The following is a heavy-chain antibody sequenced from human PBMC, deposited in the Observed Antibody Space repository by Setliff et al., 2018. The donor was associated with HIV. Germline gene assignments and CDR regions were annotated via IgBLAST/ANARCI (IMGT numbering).Heavy chain of an antibody. J-gene: IGHJ6*02. CDR1: GGTLSNYG. V-gene: IGHV1-69*13. Sequence: SVKVSCKVSGGTLSNYGITWVRQAPGQGLEWMGGIIPIFNTANYAQKFQGRVTITADESTSTAYMELSSLGSEDTAVYYCARGSGGYCSGGSCYFGFGLALWGQGTTVTVSS. D-gene: IGHD2-15*01. CDR3: ARGSGGYCSGGSCYFGFGLAL. CDR2: IIPIFNTA.